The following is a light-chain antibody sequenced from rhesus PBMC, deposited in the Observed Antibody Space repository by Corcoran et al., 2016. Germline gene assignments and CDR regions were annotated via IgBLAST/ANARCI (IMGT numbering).Light chain of an antibody. Sequence: EIVMTQTPLSLPVTLGEPASISCRSSQSLVYSDGKTYLYWYLQKPGQSPQRLMYLVSKRASGVPDKLSGSGSGTDFTLKISRVEAEDVGVYYCMQALRSPWTFGQGTKGEVK. V-gene: IGKV2-82*02. J-gene: IGKJ1*01. CDR1: QSLVYSDGKTY. CDR2: LVS. CDR3: MQALRSPWT.